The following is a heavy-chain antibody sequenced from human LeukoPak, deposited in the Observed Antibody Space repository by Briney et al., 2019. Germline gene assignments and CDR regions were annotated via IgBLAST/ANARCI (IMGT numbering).Heavy chain of an antibody. CDR1: GYTFTAYC. Sequence: ASVKVSCKTSGYTFTAYCLHWVRQAPGQGLEWMGWIDPKSGGTKYAQKFQGRVTITRDTAIGTVYMELRSLIPDDSAVYYCASEAFCAGGSCYLHRVASWGPGTLVTVSS. D-gene: IGHD2-15*01. CDR3: ASEAFCAGGSCYLHRVAS. V-gene: IGHV1-2*02. J-gene: IGHJ4*02. CDR2: IDPKSGGT.